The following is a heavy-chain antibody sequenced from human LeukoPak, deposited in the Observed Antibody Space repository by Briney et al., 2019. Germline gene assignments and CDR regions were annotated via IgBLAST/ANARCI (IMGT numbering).Heavy chain of an antibody. V-gene: IGHV4-4*07. J-gene: IGHJ4*02. D-gene: IGHD6-13*01. CDR1: GGSISSYQ. CDR2: IFASGST. CDR3: ARDGSSWPFFDS. Sequence: SETLSPTCTASGGSISSYQWSWIRQPAGKGLEWIGRIFASGSTNYNPSLKSRVTMSVDTSKNQFSLKLISVTAADTAVYYCARDGSSWPFFDSWGQGTLVTVSS.